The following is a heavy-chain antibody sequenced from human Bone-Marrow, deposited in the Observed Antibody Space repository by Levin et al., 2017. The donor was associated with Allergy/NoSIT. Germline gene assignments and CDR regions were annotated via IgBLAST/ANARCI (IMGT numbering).Heavy chain of an antibody. CDR3: ARAHYGTQGEKDY. Sequence: ASVKVSCKASGYTFTGYYMHWVRQAPGQGLEWMGWINPNSGGTNYAQKFQGRVTMTRDTSISTAYMELSRLRSDDTAVYYCARAHYGTQGEKDYWGQGTLVTVSS. CDR1: GYTFTGYY. D-gene: IGHD1/OR15-1a*01. V-gene: IGHV1-2*02. CDR2: INPNSGGT. J-gene: IGHJ4*02.